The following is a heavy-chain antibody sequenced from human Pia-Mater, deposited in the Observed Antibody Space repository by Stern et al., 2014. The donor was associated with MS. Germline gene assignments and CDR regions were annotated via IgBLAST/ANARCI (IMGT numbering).Heavy chain of an antibody. D-gene: IGHD2-2*01. V-gene: IGHV4-30-2*01. J-gene: IGHJ5*02. CDR2: MEYGGRS. CDR1: GYSITSDAFS. CDR3: ARGRSRVHPPLDP. Sequence: QLQLQESGSGLVEPSQTLSLTCSVSGYSITSDAFSWTWIRQAPGKGLEWIGYMEYGGRSLQNPSRRSRVITCVATSKNQCCLMLNPVTAADTAVYYCARGRSRVHPPLDPLGQGTLVTVSS.